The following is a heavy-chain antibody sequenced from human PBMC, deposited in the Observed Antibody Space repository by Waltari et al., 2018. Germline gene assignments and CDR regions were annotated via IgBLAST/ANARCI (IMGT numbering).Heavy chain of an antibody. CDR3: ARDRILWELRGGRLVYFDY. CDR2: IYHSGST. D-gene: IGHD1-26*01. V-gene: IGHV4-38-2*02. Sequence: QVQLQESGPGLVKPSETLSLTCAVSGYSISSGYSWGWIRHPPGQGLEWIGSIYHSGSTYYNPSLKSRVTISVDTSKNQFSLKLSSVTAADTAVYYCARDRILWELRGGRLVYFDYWGQGTLVTVSS. CDR1: GYSISSGYS. J-gene: IGHJ4*02.